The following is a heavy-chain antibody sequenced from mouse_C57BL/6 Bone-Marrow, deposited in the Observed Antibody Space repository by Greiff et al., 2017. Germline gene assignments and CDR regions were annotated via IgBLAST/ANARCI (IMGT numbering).Heavy chain of an antibody. V-gene: IGHV1-47*01. CDR3: ARSSTFFYYFDY. CDR2: FHPYNDDT. CDR1: GYTFTTYP. J-gene: IGHJ2*01. Sequence: VKLVESGAELVKPGASVKVSCKASGYTFTTYPIEWMKQNHGKSLEWIGNFHPYNDDTKYNEKFKGKATLTVEKSSNTVYLELSRLTSDDSAVYYCARSSTFFYYFDYWGQGTTLTVSS. D-gene: IGHD5-1*01.